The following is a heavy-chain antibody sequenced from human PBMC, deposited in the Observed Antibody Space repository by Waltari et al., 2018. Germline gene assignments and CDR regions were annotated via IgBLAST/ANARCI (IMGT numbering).Heavy chain of an antibody. Sequence: EVQLVESGGGLIQPGGSLRLSCAASGIIVSANYMNWVRQAPGKGPQWVSLMYSAGRTYYADSVKGRVTISRDNTKNTVYLQMNNLKTEDTAVYYCARPGEGPSSHWGQGTLVTVSS. CDR2: MYSAGRT. CDR1: GIIVSANY. V-gene: IGHV3-53*01. CDR3: ARPGEGPSSH. D-gene: IGHD4-17*01. J-gene: IGHJ4*02.